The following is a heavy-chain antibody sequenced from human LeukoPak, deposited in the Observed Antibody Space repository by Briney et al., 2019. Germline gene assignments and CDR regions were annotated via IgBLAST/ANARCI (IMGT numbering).Heavy chain of an antibody. CDR3: ANPLAAIAVAGTRAFDI. J-gene: IGHJ3*02. D-gene: IGHD6-19*01. V-gene: IGHV3-30*02. CDR1: GFTFSSYA. Sequence: GGSLRLSCAASGFTFSSYAMSWVRQAPGKGLEWGAFIRYDGSNKYYADSVKGRFTISRDNAKNSLYLQMNSLRAEDTAVYYCANPLAAIAVAGTRAFDIWGQGTMVTVSS. CDR2: IRYDGSNK.